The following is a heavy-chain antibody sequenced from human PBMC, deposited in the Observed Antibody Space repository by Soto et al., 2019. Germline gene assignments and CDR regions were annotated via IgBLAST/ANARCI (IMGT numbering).Heavy chain of an antibody. Sequence: SDTLSLTCTVSGGSISSSSYYWGWIRQPPGKGLEWIGSIYYSGSTYYNPSLKSRVTISVDTSKNQFSLKLSSVTAADTAVYYCASADQENFDYWGQGTLVTVSS. V-gene: IGHV4-39*01. CDR3: ASADQENFDY. CDR2: IYYSGST. J-gene: IGHJ4*02. CDR1: GGSISSSSYY.